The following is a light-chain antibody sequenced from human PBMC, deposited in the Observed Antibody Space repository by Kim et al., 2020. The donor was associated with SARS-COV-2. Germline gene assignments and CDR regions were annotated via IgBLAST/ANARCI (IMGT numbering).Light chain of an antibody. Sequence: SVSTGQRATLSCRASGSVSSDLAWYQQKPGKAPRLVIYGASTGDTGITARFSGSGSGTVFALTISSLQSEDFAVYYCQQYNNWPYTFGQGTKLEI. CDR1: GSVSSD. CDR2: GAS. V-gene: IGKV3-15*01. CDR3: QQYNNWPYT. J-gene: IGKJ2*01.